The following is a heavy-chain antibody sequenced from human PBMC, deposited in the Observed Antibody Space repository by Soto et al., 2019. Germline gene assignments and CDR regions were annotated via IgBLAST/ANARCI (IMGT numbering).Heavy chain of an antibody. J-gene: IGHJ5*02. CDR1: GFTFSSYT. CDR2: ISSSSTSV. V-gene: IGHV3-21*01. D-gene: IGHD3-9*01. CDR3: ASGPYFEILTGYFDP. Sequence: EVRLVESGGGLVKPGGSLRLSCAASGFTFSSYTMNWVRQAPGKGLECVSSISSSSTSVYYADSVKGRFTISRDNAKNSLYLQMNSLRAEDMAVYYCASGPYFEILTGYFDPWGQGTLVTVPS.